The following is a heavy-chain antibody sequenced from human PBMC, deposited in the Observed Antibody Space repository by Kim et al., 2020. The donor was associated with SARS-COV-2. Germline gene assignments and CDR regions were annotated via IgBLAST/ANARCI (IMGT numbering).Heavy chain of an antibody. Sequence: GGSLRLSCAASGFTFDDYAMHWVRQAPGKGLEWVSGISWNSGSIGYADSVKGRFTISRDNAKNSLYLQMNSLRAEDTALYYCAKADYYDILTGYESYYYYYGMDVWGQGPPVTVSS. CDR3: AKADYYDILTGYESYYYYYGMDV. CDR2: ISWNSGSI. J-gene: IGHJ6*02. D-gene: IGHD3-9*01. CDR1: GFTFDDYA. V-gene: IGHV3-9*01.